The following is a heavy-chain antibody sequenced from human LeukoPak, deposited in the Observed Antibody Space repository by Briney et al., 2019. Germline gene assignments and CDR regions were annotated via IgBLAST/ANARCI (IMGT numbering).Heavy chain of an antibody. CDR3: ATLKTGTSSFL. CDR1: GFTFMNAW. Sequence: GGSLRLSCAASGFTFMNAWMNWVRQAPGKGLEWVGRIKSKTDGGTADYAAPVKGRFTISRDDSKNTLYLQLNSLKTEDTAVYYCATLKTGTSSFLWGQGTLVTVSS. D-gene: IGHD6-13*01. V-gene: IGHV3-15*01. CDR2: IKSKTDGGTA. J-gene: IGHJ4*02.